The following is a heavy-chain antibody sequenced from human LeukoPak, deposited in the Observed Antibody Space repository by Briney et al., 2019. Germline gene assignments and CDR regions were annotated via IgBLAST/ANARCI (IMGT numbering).Heavy chain of an antibody. CDR3: ARVPRPGFLARRALFAFDI. CDR2: IYYSGST. J-gene: IGHJ3*02. D-gene: IGHD6-6*01. CDR1: GGSISSSSYY. V-gene: IGHV4-39*07. Sequence: SETLSLTCTVSGGSISSSSYYWGWIRQPPGKGLEWIGSIYYSGSTYYNPSLKSRVTISVDTSKNQFSLKLSSVTAADTAVYYCARVPRPGFLARRALFAFDIWGQGTMVTVSS.